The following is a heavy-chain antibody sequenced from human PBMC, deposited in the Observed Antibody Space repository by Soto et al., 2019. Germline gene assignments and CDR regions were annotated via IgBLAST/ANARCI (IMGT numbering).Heavy chain of an antibody. Sequence: PSETLSLTCTVSGGSISSYYWSWIRQPPGKGLEWIGYIYYSGSTNYNPSLKSRVTISVDTSKNQFSLKLSSVTAADTAVYYCERGQYYDFWSGKNYYYGMDVLGQWTTVTVSS. V-gene: IGHV4-59*01. J-gene: IGHJ6*02. D-gene: IGHD3-3*01. CDR1: GGSISSYY. CDR3: ERGQYYDFWSGKNYYYGMDV. CDR2: IYYSGST.